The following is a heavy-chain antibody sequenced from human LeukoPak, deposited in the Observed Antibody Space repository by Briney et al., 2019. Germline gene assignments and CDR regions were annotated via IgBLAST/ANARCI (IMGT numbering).Heavy chain of an antibody. Sequence: GGSLRLSCAASGFTFSSYAMHWVRQAPGKGLEWVAVISYDGSNKYYADPVKGRFTISRDNSKNTLYLQMNSLRAEDTAVYYCASEPRYQLHIDYWGQGTLVTVSS. CDR1: GFTFSSYA. D-gene: IGHD2-2*01. CDR2: ISYDGSNK. J-gene: IGHJ4*02. V-gene: IGHV3-30-3*01. CDR3: ASEPRYQLHIDY.